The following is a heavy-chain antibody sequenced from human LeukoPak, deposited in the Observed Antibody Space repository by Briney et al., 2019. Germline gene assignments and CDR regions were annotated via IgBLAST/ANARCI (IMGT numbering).Heavy chain of an antibody. J-gene: IGHJ6*03. CDR2: IYYSGST. CDR1: GYSISSGYY. V-gene: IGHV4-38-2*02. Sequence: SETLSLTCTVSGYSISSGYYWGWIRQPPGKGLEWIGSIYYSGSTYYNPSLKSRVTISVDTSKNQFSLKLSSVTAADTAVYYCARHSGYMDVWGKGTTVTISS. CDR3: ARHSGYMDV. D-gene: IGHD3-10*01.